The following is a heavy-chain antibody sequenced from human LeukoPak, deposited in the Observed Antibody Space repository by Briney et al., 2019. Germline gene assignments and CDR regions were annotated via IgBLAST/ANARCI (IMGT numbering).Heavy chain of an antibody. J-gene: IGHJ4*02. Sequence: GGSLRLSCAASGFTLSASAIHWVRQASGRGPEWVGRIRSKANNYATVFPASVKGRFTISRDDSKNTAFLQMNSLKTEDTAVYHCTRTSTWFGEFDSWGQGTPVTVSS. CDR1: GFTLSASA. CDR3: TRTSTWFGEFDS. V-gene: IGHV3-73*01. CDR2: IRSKANNYAT. D-gene: IGHD3-10*01.